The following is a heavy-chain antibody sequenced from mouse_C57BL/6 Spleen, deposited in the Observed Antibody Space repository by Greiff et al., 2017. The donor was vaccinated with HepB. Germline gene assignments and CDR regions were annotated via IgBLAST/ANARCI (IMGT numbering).Heavy chain of an antibody. D-gene: IGHD1-1*01. Sequence: QVQLQQSGAELAKPGASVKLSCKASGYTFTSYWMHWVKQRPGQGLEWIGYINPSSGYTKYNQKFKDKATLTADKSSSTAYMQLSSLTYEDSAVYYCARFYSRRGWYFDVWGTGTTVTVSS. CDR3: ARFYSRRGWYFDV. J-gene: IGHJ1*03. V-gene: IGHV1-7*01. CDR1: GYTFTSYW. CDR2: INPSSGYT.